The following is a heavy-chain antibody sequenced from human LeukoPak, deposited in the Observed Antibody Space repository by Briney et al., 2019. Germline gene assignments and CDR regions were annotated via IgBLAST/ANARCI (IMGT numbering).Heavy chain of an antibody. CDR3: ARGKPVLRFLEWLLGDLDY. Sequence: ASVKVSCKASGYTFTSYGISWVRQAPGQGLEWMGWISAYNGNINYAQKLQGRVTMTTDTSTSTAYMELRSLRSDDTAVYYCARGKPVLRFLEWLLGDLDYWGQGTLVTVSS. J-gene: IGHJ4*02. V-gene: IGHV1-18*01. CDR1: GYTFTSYG. CDR2: ISAYNGNI. D-gene: IGHD3-3*01.